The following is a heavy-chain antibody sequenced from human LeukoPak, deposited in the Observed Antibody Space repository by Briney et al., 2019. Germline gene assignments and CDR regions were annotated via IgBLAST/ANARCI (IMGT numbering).Heavy chain of an antibody. CDR2: ISAYNGNT. J-gene: IGHJ3*02. D-gene: IGHD3-10*01. Sequence: GAPVKVSCKASGYTFTSYGISWVRQAPGQGLEWMGWISAYNGNTNHAQKLQGRVTMTTDTSTSTAYMELRSLRSDDTAVYYCASPMSYGSNDAFDIWGQGTMVTVSS. CDR3: ASPMSYGSNDAFDI. V-gene: IGHV1-18*01. CDR1: GYTFTSYG.